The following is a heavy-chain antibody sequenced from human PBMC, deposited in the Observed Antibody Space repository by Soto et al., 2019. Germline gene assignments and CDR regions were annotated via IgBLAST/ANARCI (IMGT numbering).Heavy chain of an antibody. Sequence: QVQLVESGGGLVMPGESLRLSCAASGFTFSDDYMSWIRQAPGKGLEWVSYISSSGNSMYYADSVKGRFTVSRDNAENSLFLQMNSLRAEDTAVYYCARRAASGRHFDRWGQGTLVSVSS. D-gene: IGHD6-13*01. CDR1: GFTFSDDY. V-gene: IGHV3-11*01. CDR3: ARRAASGRHFDR. J-gene: IGHJ4*02. CDR2: ISSSGNSM.